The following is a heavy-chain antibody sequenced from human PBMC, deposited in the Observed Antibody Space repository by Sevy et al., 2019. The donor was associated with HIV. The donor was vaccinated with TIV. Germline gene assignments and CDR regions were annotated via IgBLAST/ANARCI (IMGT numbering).Heavy chain of an antibody. CDR2: ISYDRSNE. CDR1: GFTFSSFF. Sequence: ARSLRLSCAASGFTFSSFFMHWVRQAPGKGLKWVATISYDRSNEHYADSVKGRFTISRDNSKNALYLQMNSLRAEDTAVYYCAMERLSSNVAEYFQNWGQGTLVHVSS. CDR3: AMERLSSNVAEYFQN. D-gene: IGHD1-1*01. V-gene: IGHV3-30-3*01. J-gene: IGHJ1*01.